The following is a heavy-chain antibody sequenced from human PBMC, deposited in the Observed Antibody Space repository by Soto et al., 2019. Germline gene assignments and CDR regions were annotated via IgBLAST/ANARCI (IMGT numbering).Heavy chain of an antibody. CDR1: GCSISSSNW. V-gene: IGHV4-4*02. Sequence: QVQLQESGPGLVKPSGTLSLTCAVSGCSISSSNWWSWVRQPPGKGLEWIGEIYHIGSTNYNPSLRSRATISVDKSKNQFALKVNSVTAADTAVYFCASLRQYNGMEVWGQGTTVTVSS. CDR3: ASLRQYNGMEV. D-gene: IGHD3-9*01. J-gene: IGHJ6*02. CDR2: IYHIGST.